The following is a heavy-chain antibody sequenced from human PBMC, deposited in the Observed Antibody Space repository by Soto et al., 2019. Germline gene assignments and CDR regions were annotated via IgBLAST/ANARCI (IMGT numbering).Heavy chain of an antibody. V-gene: IGHV3-48*03. CDR2: ISSSGTTI. D-gene: IGHD3-22*01. J-gene: IGHJ4*02. CDR1: GFTFSSYE. CDR3: ARGSIVVVVDY. Sequence: HPGGSLRLSCAASGFTFSSYEMNWVRQAPGKGLEWVSYISSSGTTIYYADSVKGRFTISRDNAKNSLYLQMNSLRAEDTAVYYCARGSIVVVVDYWGQGTLVTVSS.